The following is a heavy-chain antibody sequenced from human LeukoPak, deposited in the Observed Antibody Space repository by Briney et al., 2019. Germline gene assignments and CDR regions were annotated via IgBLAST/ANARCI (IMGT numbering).Heavy chain of an antibody. V-gene: IGHV3-23*01. Sequence: GGSLRLSCAASGFTFATYGMSWVRQAPGKGLEWVSSVSGRGRNTYYADFVKGRFTISRDNSKNTLYLHVNSLRPEDTAVYYCARHLSGITGYTYGRGVDYWGQGTLVTVSS. CDR3: ARHLSGITGYTYGRGVDY. J-gene: IGHJ4*02. CDR1: GFTFATYG. D-gene: IGHD5-18*01. CDR2: VSGRGRNT.